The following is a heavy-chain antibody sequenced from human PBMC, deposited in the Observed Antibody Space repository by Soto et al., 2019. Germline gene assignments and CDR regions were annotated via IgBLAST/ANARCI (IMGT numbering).Heavy chain of an antibody. CDR1: DASIISYY. J-gene: IGHJ6*02. Sequence: SETLSLTYSVSDASIISYYGHCILKPPGKGLEWIGYVYTSDYTRYSSSLKSRVTISVDTSKRQFYLRLNSVTAADTAVYYCVSSAGHPGDFFYYNGMDVWGQGTTVTVSS. D-gene: IGHD3-10*01. V-gene: IGHV4-4*08. CDR3: VSSAGHPGDFFYYNGMDV. CDR2: VYTSDYT.